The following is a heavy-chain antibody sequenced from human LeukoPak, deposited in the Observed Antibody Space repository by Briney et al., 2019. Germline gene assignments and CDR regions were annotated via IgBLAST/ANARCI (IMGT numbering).Heavy chain of an antibody. V-gene: IGHV3-23*01. CDR2: ITGSGGNT. CDR3: VRHFDY. J-gene: IGHJ4*02. Sequence: RPGGSLRLSCAASGFIFSSYSMSWVRQAPGKGLEWVSVITGSGGNTYYADSVKGRFTISKDNSKNTVYLQMSSLRVDDTAVYYCVRHFDYWGQGTLVTVSS. CDR1: GFIFSSYS.